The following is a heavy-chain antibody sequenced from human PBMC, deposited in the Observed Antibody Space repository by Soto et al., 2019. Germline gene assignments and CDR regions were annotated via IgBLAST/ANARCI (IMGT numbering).Heavy chain of an antibody. Sequence: EVQLVESGGGLVKPGGSLRLSCAASGFTFSSYTMSWVRQAPGKGLEWVSSISSSSGDIHYADSLKGHFTISRDNAKNSLYLQMNSLRLEDTAVYFCARAAMAGDYYYYYMDVWGKGTPVTVSS. D-gene: IGHD5-18*01. J-gene: IGHJ6*03. V-gene: IGHV3-21*03. CDR3: ARAAMAGDYYYYYMDV. CDR1: GFTFSSYT. CDR2: ISSSSGDI.